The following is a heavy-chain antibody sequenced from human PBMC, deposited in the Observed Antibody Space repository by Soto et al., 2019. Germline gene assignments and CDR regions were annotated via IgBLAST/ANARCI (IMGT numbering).Heavy chain of an antibody. Sequence: QVQLVESGGGVVQPGRSLRLSCAASGFTFSSYGMHWVRQAPGKGLEWVAVISYDGSNKYYADSVKGRFTISRDNSKNKLYLQMNSLRAEDTAVYYCAKDAAAALDLWGRGTLVTVSS. CDR2: ISYDGSNK. J-gene: IGHJ2*01. V-gene: IGHV3-30*18. CDR1: GFTFSSYG. D-gene: IGHD6-13*01. CDR3: AKDAAAALDL.